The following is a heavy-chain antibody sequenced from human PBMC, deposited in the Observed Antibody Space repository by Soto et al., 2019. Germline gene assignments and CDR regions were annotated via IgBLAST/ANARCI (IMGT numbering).Heavy chain of an antibody. CDR2: IYSGGST. CDR1: GFTVSSSY. CDR3: ALYSSSWYRDIGY. J-gene: IGHJ4*02. V-gene: IGHV3-66*01. Sequence: EVQLVESGGGLVQPGGSLRLSCAASGFTVSSSYMSWVRQAQGKGLEWVSVIYSGGSTYYADSVKGRFTISRDNSKNTLYLQMNSLRAEDTAVYYCALYSSSWYRDIGYWGQGTLVTVSS. D-gene: IGHD6-13*01.